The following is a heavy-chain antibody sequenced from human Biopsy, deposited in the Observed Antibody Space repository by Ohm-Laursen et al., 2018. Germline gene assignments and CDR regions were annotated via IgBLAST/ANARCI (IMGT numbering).Heavy chain of an antibody. J-gene: IGHJ4*02. CDR1: SGSFSSNY. D-gene: IGHD5-12*01. Sequence: TLSLTCTVYSGSFSSNYWTWIRQPPGKGLEWIGEITHSGYTNYNPSLKSRLSIAIDTSKNQFSVSLRSVTAADTAVYYCARADMVTTIVDYWGQGTLVTVSS. CDR2: ITHSGYT. CDR3: ARADMVTTIVDY. V-gene: IGHV4-34*09.